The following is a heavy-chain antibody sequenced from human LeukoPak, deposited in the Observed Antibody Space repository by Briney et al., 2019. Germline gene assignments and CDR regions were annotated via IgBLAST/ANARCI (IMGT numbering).Heavy chain of an antibody. CDR3: ARVVFPSDSSGWFDY. Sequence: ASVNVSCKASGYRFTSYGMSWVRQAPGHGREWMGWISAYNCNTNYAQKLQGRVTMTTDTSTSTAYMELRSLRSDDTAVYYCARVVFPSDSSGWFDYWGQGTLVTVSS. CDR2: ISAYNCNT. V-gene: IGHV1-18*04. D-gene: IGHD6-19*01. J-gene: IGHJ4*02. CDR1: GYRFTSYG.